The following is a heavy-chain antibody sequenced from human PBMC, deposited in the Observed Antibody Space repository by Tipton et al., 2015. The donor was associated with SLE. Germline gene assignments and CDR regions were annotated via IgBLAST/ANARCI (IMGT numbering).Heavy chain of an antibody. CDR3: VKSVVVVSPRDYYYYMDV. D-gene: IGHD2-15*01. Sequence: TLSLTCTVSGDSFSRGSSSWNWVRQTAGKGLEWIGLIYNSGVTNYNPSLQSRVTLSVDMSKNQFSLRLSSVTAADTGVYYCVKSVVVVSPRDYYYYMDVWGKGTTVTVSS. V-gene: IGHV4-61*02. J-gene: IGHJ6*03. CDR1: GDSFSRGSSS. CDR2: IYNSGVT.